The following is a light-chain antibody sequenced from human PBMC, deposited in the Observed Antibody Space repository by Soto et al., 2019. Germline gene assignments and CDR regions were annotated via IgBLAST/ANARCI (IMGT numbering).Light chain of an antibody. CDR2: WAS. J-gene: IGKJ4*01. CDR3: QQYYSTPLT. CDR1: QSVLFSSDNKNY. Sequence: DIVMTQSPDSLAVSLGERATINCKSSQSVLFSSDNKNYLAWYQQKTGQPPRVLIYWASTRESGVPDRFSGSGSGTDFTLTIRSLQAEDVAVYYCQQYYSTPLTFGGGTKVDIK. V-gene: IGKV4-1*01.